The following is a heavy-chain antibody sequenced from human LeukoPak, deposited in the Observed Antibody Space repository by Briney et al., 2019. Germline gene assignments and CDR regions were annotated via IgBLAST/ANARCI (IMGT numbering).Heavy chain of an antibody. V-gene: IGHV1-2*04. J-gene: IGHJ3*02. CDR2: INPNSGGT. D-gene: IGHD6-19*01. CDR1: GYTFTGYY. CDR3: ARGQIAVAGSAFDI. Sequence: GASVKVSCKASGYTFTGYYMHWVRQAPGQGLEWMGWINPNSGGTNYAQKFQGWVTMTRDTSISTAYMELSRLRSDDTAVYYCARGQIAVAGSAFDIWGQGTVVTVSS.